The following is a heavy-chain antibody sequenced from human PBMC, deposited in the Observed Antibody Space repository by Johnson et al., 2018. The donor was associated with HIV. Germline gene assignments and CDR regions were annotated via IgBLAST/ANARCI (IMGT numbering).Heavy chain of an antibody. Sequence: QMQLVESGGGVVQPGRSLRLSCAASRFIFSDYYMIWIRQAPGKGLEWLSYITSSGTSSYYADSVKGRLTISRDNAKNSLYLQMNSLRAEDTAVYFCARAINDAFDIWGQGTMVTVSP. CDR1: RFIFSDYY. CDR2: ITSSGTSS. CDR3: ARAINDAFDI. V-gene: IGHV3-11*04. J-gene: IGHJ3*02.